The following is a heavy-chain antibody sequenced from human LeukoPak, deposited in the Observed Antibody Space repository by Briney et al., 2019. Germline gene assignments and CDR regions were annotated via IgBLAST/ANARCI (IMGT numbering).Heavy chain of an antibody. J-gene: IGHJ4*02. CDR2: INHSGST. V-gene: IGHV4-34*01. D-gene: IGHD6-19*01. CDR1: GGSFSGYY. CDR3: ARAGYSSGWYVNY. Sequence: SETLSLTCAVYGGSFSGYYWSWIRQPPGKGLEWIGGINHSGSTNYNPSLKSRVTISVDTSKNQFSLKLSSVTAADTAVYYCARAGYSSGWYVNYWGQGTLVTVSS.